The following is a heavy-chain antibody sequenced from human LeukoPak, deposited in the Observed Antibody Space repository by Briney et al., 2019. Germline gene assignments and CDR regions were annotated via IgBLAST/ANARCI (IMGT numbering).Heavy chain of an antibody. Sequence: ASVKVSCKASGYTFTGYYMHWVRQAPGQGLEWMGWINPNSGGTNYAQKFQGRVTMTGDTSISTAYMELSSLRSDDTAVYYCARAWLRLNPYFDYWGQGTLVTVSS. CDR2: INPNSGGT. CDR1: GYTFTGYY. D-gene: IGHD5-12*01. J-gene: IGHJ4*02. CDR3: ARAWLRLNPYFDY. V-gene: IGHV1-2*02.